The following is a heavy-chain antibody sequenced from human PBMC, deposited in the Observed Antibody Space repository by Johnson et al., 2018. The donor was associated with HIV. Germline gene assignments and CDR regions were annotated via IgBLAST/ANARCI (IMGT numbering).Heavy chain of an antibody. Sequence: VQLVESGGGVLRPGGSLRLSCEGFGFIFGDYGLSWVRQRPGKGLQWVSGINWNGGSTGYADSVKGRFTVSRDNTKKSLYLQMNSLRAEDTAVYYCAKDSPGEGDAFDIWGRGTMVTVSS. D-gene: IGHD3-10*01. CDR1: GFIFGDYG. CDR2: INWNGGST. CDR3: AKDSPGEGDAFDI. V-gene: IGHV3-20*04. J-gene: IGHJ3*02.